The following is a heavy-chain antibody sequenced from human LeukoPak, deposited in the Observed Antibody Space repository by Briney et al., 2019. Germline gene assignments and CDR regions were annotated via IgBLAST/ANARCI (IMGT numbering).Heavy chain of an antibody. Sequence: GRSLRLSCTASGFTFGDYAMSWVRQAPGKGLERVGFIRSKAYGGTTEYAASVKGRFTISRDDSKSIAYLQMNSLKTEDTAVYYCTTGIGPPGIAAAGTVDYWGQGTLVTVSS. V-gene: IGHV3-49*04. CDR3: TTGIGPPGIAAAGTVDY. J-gene: IGHJ4*02. D-gene: IGHD6-13*01. CDR1: GFTFGDYA. CDR2: IRSKAYGGTT.